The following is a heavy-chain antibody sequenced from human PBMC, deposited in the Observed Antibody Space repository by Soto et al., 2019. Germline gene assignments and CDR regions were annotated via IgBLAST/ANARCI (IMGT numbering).Heavy chain of an antibody. Sequence: QVQLQESGPGLVKPSQTLSLTCTVSGGSISSGGYYWSWIRQHPGKGLEWIGYIYYSGSTYYNPSLKSRVTISGDTSKNQFSLKLSSVTAADTAVYYCARIALGYCSSTSCARGDYWGQGTLVTVSS. D-gene: IGHD2-2*01. CDR3: ARIALGYCSSTSCARGDY. CDR1: GGSISSGGYY. V-gene: IGHV4-31*03. CDR2: IYYSGST. J-gene: IGHJ4*02.